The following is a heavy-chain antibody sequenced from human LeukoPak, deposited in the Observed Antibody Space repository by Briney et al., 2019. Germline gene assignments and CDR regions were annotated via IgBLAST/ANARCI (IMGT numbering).Heavy chain of an antibody. CDR3: ARRLGLLTGYYDY. CDR2: IYYSGST. D-gene: IGHD3-9*01. Sequence: SETLSLTCTVSGGSISSSSYYWGWIRQPPGKGLEWIGSIYYSGSTYYNPSLKSRVTISVDTSKNQFSLKLSSVTAADTAAYYCARRLGLLTGYYDYWGQGTLVTVSS. CDR1: GGSISSSSYY. V-gene: IGHV4-39*01. J-gene: IGHJ4*02.